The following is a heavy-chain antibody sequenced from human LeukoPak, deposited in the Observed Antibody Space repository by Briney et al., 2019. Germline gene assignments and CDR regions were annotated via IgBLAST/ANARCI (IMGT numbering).Heavy chain of an antibody. D-gene: IGHD3-16*01. J-gene: IGHJ5*02. CDR2: TYYGSKWYN. V-gene: IGHV6-1*01. Sequence: SQTLSLTCVISGDSVSSLTAAWNWIRQSPSRGLEWLGRTYYGSKWYNDYAVSMKSRISINPDTSKNQFSLQVTSVTPEDTAVYYCARDGWGSSPPWFDPWGQGTLVTVSS. CDR3: ARDGWGSSPPWFDP. CDR1: GDSVSSLTAA.